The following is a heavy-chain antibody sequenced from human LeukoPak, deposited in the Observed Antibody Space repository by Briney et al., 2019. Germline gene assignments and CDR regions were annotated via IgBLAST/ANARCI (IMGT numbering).Heavy chain of an antibody. J-gene: IGHJ4*02. D-gene: IGHD6-19*01. CDR2: ISSSSSYI. V-gene: IGHV3-21*01. CDR1: GFTFSSYS. Sequence: GGSLRLSCAASGFTFSSYSMNWARQAPGKGLEWVSSISSSSSYIYYADSVKGRFTISRDNAKNSLYLQMNSLRAEDTAVHYCARGPRGSGWLIGDWGQGTLVTVSS. CDR3: ARGPRGSGWLIGD.